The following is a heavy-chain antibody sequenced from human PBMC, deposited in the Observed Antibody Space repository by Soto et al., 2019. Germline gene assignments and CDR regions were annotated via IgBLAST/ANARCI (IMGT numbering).Heavy chain of an antibody. CDR3: ARAVKHILRATKTWFHP. V-gene: IGHV3-30-3*01. CDR2: ISYDGSNK. Sequence: PGGSLRLSCSASGFTFSSYAMHWVRQAPGKGLEGVAVISYDGSNKYYADSVKGRFTISRDNSKNTLYLQMNSLRAEDTAVYYCARAVKHILRATKTWFHPWGEGTLVTVSS. CDR1: GFTFSSYA. J-gene: IGHJ5*02. D-gene: IGHD1-26*01.